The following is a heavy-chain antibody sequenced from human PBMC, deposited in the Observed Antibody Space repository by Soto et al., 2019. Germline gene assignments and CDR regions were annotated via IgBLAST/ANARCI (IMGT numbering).Heavy chain of an antibody. V-gene: IGHV1-8*01. D-gene: IGHD1-1*01. Sequence: QVQLVQSGAEVKKPGASVKVSCKASGYTFTSYDINWVRQANGQGLEWMGWMNPNSGNTGYAQKSQGRVTMTSDTSISTAYMERSSMSNDYADVYDCAGPWNKQWCQGTPVPVSS. CDR2: MNPNSGNT. CDR1: GYTFTSYD. CDR3: AGPWNKQ. J-gene: IGHJ4*02.